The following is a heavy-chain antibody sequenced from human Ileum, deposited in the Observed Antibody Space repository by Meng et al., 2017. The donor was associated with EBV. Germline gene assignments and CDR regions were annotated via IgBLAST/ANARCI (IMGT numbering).Heavy chain of an antibody. D-gene: IGHD1-14*01. J-gene: IGHJ4*02. CDR2: LIAVFDKT. Sequence: VQLVQSRAEVKKPGSSVKVACKTSGGSFSTHTFSWVRQAPGQGLEWTGGLIAVFDKTKAAPRFQDRVTFTADESTSTAYMELSSLTFDDTAVYFCARGRRNEPLFDYWGQGTLVTVSS. CDR3: ARGRRNEPLFDY. CDR1: GGSFSTHT. V-gene: IGHV1-69*13.